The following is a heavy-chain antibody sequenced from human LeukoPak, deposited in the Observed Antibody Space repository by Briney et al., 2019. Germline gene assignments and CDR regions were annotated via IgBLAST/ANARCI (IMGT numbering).Heavy chain of an antibody. J-gene: IGHJ4*02. Sequence: SETLSLTCTVSGGSISSYYWSWIRQPPGKGLEWIGYIYYSGSTNYNPSLKSRVTISVDTSKNQFSLKMSSVTAADTAVYYCARVGGYSSGPEPSFDYWGQGTLVTVSS. CDR1: GGSISSYY. D-gene: IGHD6-19*01. CDR3: ARVGGYSSGPEPSFDY. CDR2: IYYSGST. V-gene: IGHV4-59*01.